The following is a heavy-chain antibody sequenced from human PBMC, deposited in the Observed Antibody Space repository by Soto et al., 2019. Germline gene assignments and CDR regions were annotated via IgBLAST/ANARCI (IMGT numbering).Heavy chain of an antibody. Sequence: SVKVSCKASGGTFSSHSINWVRQAPGQGLEWMGGIITLFGTSNYAQNFQGRVTITADQSTSTAYMELNSLTSDDTAVYYCAREVGYGDFSAALLDWGQGTLVTV. J-gene: IGHJ4*02. CDR2: IITLFGTS. V-gene: IGHV1-69*13. CDR1: GGTFSSHS. D-gene: IGHD2-21*02. CDR3: AREVGYGDFSAALLD.